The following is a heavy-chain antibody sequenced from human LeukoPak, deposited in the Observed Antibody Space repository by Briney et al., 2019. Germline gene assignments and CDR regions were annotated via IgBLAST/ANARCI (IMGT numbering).Heavy chain of an antibody. CDR1: GGSFSGYY. CDR3: ARGSWFGRGMDV. D-gene: IGHD3-10*01. Sequence: SETLSLTCAVYGGSFSGYYWSWIRQPPGKGLEWIGEINHSGSTNHNPARKRRVTISVDTSKNQFSLKLSSVTAADTAVYYCARGSWFGRGMDVWGKGTTVTVSS. CDR2: INHSGST. V-gene: IGHV4-34*01. J-gene: IGHJ6*04.